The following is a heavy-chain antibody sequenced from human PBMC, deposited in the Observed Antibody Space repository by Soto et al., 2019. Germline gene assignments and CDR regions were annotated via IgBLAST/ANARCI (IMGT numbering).Heavy chain of an antibody. CDR3: ERYQTRRRGVMRDWFDP. J-gene: IGHJ5*02. CDR2: MNPNSGNT. Sequence: ASVKVSCKASGYTFTSYDINWVRQATGQGLEWMGWMNPNSGNTGYAQKFQGRVTMTRNTSISTAYMELSSLRSEDTAVYYCERYQTRRRGVMRDWFDPWGQGTLVTV. CDR1: GYTFTSYD. V-gene: IGHV1-8*01. D-gene: IGHD3-10*01.